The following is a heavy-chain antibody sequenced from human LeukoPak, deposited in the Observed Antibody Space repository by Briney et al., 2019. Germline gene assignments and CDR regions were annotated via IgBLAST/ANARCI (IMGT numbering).Heavy chain of an antibody. CDR2: ISAYNGNT. CDR3: ARGGYCGGTSCYLDF. V-gene: IGHV1-18*01. CDR1: GYTFTSYG. J-gene: IGHJ4*02. Sequence: GASVKVSCKASGYTFTSYGISWVRQAPGQGLEWMGWISAYNGNTNYAQKLQGRVTMTTDTSTSTAYMELRSLRSDDTAVYYCARGGYCGGTSCYLDFWGQGTVVTVSS. D-gene: IGHD2-2*01.